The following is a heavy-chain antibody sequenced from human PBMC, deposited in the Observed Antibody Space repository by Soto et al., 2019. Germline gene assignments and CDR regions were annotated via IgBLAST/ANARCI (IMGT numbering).Heavy chain of an antibody. CDR3: ARDLTGSSISRYYYYGMDV. CDR2: INSDGSST. J-gene: IGHJ6*02. CDR1: GFTFSSYW. D-gene: IGHD6-6*01. V-gene: IGHV3-74*01. Sequence: GGSLRLSCAASGFTFSSYWMHWVRQAPGKGLVWVSRINSDGSSTSYADSVKGRFTISRDNAKNTLYLQMNSLRAEDTAVYYCARDLTGSSISRYYYYGMDVWGQGTTVTVSS.